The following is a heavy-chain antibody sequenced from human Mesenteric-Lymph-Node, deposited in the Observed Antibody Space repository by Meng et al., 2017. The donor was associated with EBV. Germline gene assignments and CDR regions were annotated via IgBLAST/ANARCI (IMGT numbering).Heavy chain of an antibody. Sequence: QVQLGRSGAEVKKPGASVKVSCKASGYTFTSYDINWVRQATGQGLEWMGWMNPNSGNTGYAQKFQGRVTMTRNTSISTAYMELSSLRSEDTAVYYCARGKGSGSYYKPYYFDYWGQGTLVTVSS. D-gene: IGHD3-10*01. V-gene: IGHV1-8*01. CDR2: MNPNSGNT. CDR1: GYTFTSYD. J-gene: IGHJ4*02. CDR3: ARGKGSGSYYKPYYFDY.